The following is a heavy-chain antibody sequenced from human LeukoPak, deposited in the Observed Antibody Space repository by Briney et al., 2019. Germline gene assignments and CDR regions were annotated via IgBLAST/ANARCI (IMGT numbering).Heavy chain of an antibody. CDR2: ISYDGSNK. J-gene: IGHJ3*02. Sequence: PGGSLRLSCADSGFTFSSYAMHWVRQAPGKGLEWVAVISYDGSNKYYADSVKGRFTISRDNFKNTLYLQMNSLRAEDTAVYYCAREAAASHDAFDIWGQGTMVTVSS. V-gene: IGHV3-30*04. D-gene: IGHD6-13*01. CDR3: AREAAASHDAFDI. CDR1: GFTFSSYA.